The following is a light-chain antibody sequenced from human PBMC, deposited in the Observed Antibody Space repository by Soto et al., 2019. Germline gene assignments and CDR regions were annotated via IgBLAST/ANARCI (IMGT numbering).Light chain of an antibody. V-gene: IGLV1-47*01. CDR1: SSNIGSNF. J-gene: IGLJ3*02. CDR2: RNN. Sequence: QSVLTQPPSASGTPGQRVTISCSGSSSNIGSNFVYWYQQFPGTAPKLLIYRNNQRPSGVPDRFSGSKSGTSASLAISGLPSEDEADYYCAAWDDSLRGWVFGGGPKVTVL. CDR3: AAWDDSLRGWV.